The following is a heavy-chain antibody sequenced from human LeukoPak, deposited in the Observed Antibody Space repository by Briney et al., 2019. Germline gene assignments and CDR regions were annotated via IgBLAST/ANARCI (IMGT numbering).Heavy chain of an antibody. CDR2: VYNSGST. Sequence: SETLSLTCTVSGGSSSNSGFYWCWIRQPPGKGLEWIGNVYNSGSTYYNSSLKSRVTMSVDTSKNQFSLKLSSVAAADAAVYYCYEFRQWLGHLDYWGQGTLVIVSS. CDR1: GGSSSNSGFY. V-gene: IGHV4-39*01. J-gene: IGHJ4*02. D-gene: IGHD6-19*01. CDR3: YEFRQWLGHLDY.